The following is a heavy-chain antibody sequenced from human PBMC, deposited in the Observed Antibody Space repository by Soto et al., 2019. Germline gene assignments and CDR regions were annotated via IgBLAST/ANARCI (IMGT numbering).Heavy chain of an antibody. CDR1: GFTLNTYP. D-gene: IGHD5-18*01. V-gene: IGHV3-23*01. CDR2: IGGGAST. CDR3: ARASLGYSWGEFDY. Sequence: EVQLLESGGDLVRPGGSLRLSCAASGFTLNTYPMSWVRLAPGKGLGWVSTIGGGASTFYADSVKGRFTISRDNSKNTLYLQMNSLRAEDTAVYYCARASLGYSWGEFDYWGQGALVTVSS. J-gene: IGHJ4*02.